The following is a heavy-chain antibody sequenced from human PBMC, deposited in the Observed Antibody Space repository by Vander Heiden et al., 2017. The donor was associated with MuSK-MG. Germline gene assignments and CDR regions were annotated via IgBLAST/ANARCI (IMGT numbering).Heavy chain of an antibody. Sequence: EVQLVESGGCLVQPGGSLRLSCAASGFTFSTSGMTWVRQAPGKGLEWISYISSSSSNIFYADSVKGRFTISRDNAKNSLYLQMNSLRAEDTAVYYCAWSGNWGQGTLVTVSS. CDR3: AWSGN. J-gene: IGHJ4*02. CDR1: GFTFSTSG. D-gene: IGHD3-10*01. CDR2: ISSSSSNI. V-gene: IGHV3-48*04.